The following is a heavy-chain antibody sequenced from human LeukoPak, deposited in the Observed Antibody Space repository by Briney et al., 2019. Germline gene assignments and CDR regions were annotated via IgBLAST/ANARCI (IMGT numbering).Heavy chain of an antibody. V-gene: IGHV4-30-2*01. CDR2: IYHSGST. D-gene: IGHD3-10*01. Sequence: SETLSLTCAVSGVSISSGDYSWSWIRQPPGKGLEWIGYIYHSGSTYYNPSLKSRVIISVDRSKNQFSLKLSSVTAADTAVYYCARENIRGVIDYWGQGTLVTVSS. J-gene: IGHJ4*02. CDR1: GVSISSGDYS. CDR3: ARENIRGVIDY.